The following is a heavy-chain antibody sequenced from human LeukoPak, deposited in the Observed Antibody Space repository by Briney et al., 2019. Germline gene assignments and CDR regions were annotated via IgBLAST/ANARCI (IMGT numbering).Heavy chain of an antibody. CDR2: INWNGGST. D-gene: IGHD6-19*01. J-gene: IGHJ4*02. Sequence: PGGSLRLSCAASGFTFDDYGMSWVRQAPGKGLEWVSGINWNGGSTGYADSVKGRFTISRDNAKNSLYLQMNSLRAEDTAVYYCARVSSGRETLYFDYWGQGTLVTVSS. V-gene: IGHV3-20*04. CDR3: ARVSSGRETLYFDY. CDR1: GFTFDDYG.